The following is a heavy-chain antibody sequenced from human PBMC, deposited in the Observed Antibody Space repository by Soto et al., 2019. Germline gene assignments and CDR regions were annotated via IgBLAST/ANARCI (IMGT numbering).Heavy chain of an antibody. CDR1: GFTFSSYA. CDR2: ISGSGGST. Sequence: EVQLLESGGGLVQPGGSLRLSCAASGFTFSSYAMSWVRQAPGKGLEWGSAISGSGGSTYYADSVKGRFTISRDNSKNTLYLQMNSLRAEDTAVYYCAKSVRGVVVVAALGYWGQGTLVTVSS. D-gene: IGHD2-15*01. J-gene: IGHJ4*02. CDR3: AKSVRGVVVVAALGY. V-gene: IGHV3-23*01.